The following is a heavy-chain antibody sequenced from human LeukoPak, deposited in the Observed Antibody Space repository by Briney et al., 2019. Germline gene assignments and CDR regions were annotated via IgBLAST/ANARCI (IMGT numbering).Heavy chain of an antibody. V-gene: IGHV1-2*02. CDR1: GYTFTGYY. D-gene: IGHD6-6*01. J-gene: IGHJ4*02. CDR2: INPNSGGT. CDR3: ARAMYSSSLFFGNHFDY. Sequence: ASVKVSCKASGYTFTGYYMHWVRQAPGQGLEWMGWINPNSGGTNYAQKFQGRVTMTRDTSISTAHMELSRLRSDDTAVYYCARAMYSSSLFFGNHFDYWGKGTLVTVSS.